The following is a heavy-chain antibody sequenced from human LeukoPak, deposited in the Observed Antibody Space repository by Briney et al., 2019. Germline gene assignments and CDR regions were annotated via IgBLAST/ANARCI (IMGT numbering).Heavy chain of an antibody. CDR3: ARASTSVGPDAFDI. J-gene: IGHJ3*02. CDR2: INAGNGNT. CDR1: GYTFTSYA. V-gene: IGHV1-3*01. Sequence: ASVNVSCKASGYTFTSYAMHWVRQAPGQRLEWMGWINAGNGNTKYSQKFQGRVTITRDTSASTAYMELSSLRSEDTAVYYCARASTSVGPDAFDIWGQGTMVTVSS. D-gene: IGHD4-23*01.